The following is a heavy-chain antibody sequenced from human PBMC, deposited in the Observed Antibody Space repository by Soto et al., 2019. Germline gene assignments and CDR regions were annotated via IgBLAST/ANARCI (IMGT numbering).Heavy chain of an antibody. CDR2: IGVAGDT. CDR1: GFTFSSYD. J-gene: IGHJ4*02. D-gene: IGHD3-16*01. Sequence: EVQLVESGGGLVQPGGSLRLSCAASGFTFSSYDMHWVRQVAGKGLEWVSAIGVAGDTYYPDSVKGRFTISRENAKNSLYLQMTSLRAEDTAVYYCASGGWGSSWCEGGSRIDYWGPGTLVTVSS. CDR3: ASGGWGSSWCEGGSRIDY. V-gene: IGHV3-13*01.